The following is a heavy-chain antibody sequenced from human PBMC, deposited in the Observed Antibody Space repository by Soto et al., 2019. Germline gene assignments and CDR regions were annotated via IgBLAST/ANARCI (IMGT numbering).Heavy chain of an antibody. CDR1: GFTFSTYS. CDR2: ISSSSSYI. Sequence: GSLRLSCAASGFTFSTYSMNWVRQAPGKGLEWVSSISSSSSYIYYADSVKGRFTISRDNAKSSLYLQMNSLRAEDTAVYYCARGKYSSSSSTLDYWGQGTLVTVSS. CDR3: ARGKYSSSSSTLDY. J-gene: IGHJ4*02. D-gene: IGHD6-6*01. V-gene: IGHV3-21*01.